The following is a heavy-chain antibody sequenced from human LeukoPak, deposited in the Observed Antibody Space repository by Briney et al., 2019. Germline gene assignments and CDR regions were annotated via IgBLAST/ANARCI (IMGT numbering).Heavy chain of an antibody. CDR2: INSDRSST. CDR3: ARDGPSGYSYGYEGPWFDP. CDR1: GLTFSSYW. D-gene: IGHD5-18*01. J-gene: IGHJ5*02. V-gene: IGHV3-74*01. Sequence: PGGSLRLSCAASGLTFSSYWMHWVRQAPGKGLVWVSRINSDRSSTSYADSVKGRFTISRDNAKNTLYLQMNSLRAEDTAVYYCARDGPSGYSYGYEGPWFDPWGQGTLVTVSS.